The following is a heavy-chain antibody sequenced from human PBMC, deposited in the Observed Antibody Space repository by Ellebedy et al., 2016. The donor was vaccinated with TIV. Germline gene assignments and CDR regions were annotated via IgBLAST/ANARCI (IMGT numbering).Heavy chain of an antibody. J-gene: IGHJ5*02. D-gene: IGHD1-1*01. V-gene: IGHV3-21*04. CDR1: GFPFSSYN. Sequence: GESLKISCAVSGFPFSSYNMNWIRQAPGKGLEWVSAVNSVSTSMFYADSVKGRFTVSRDNAKNSLHLQMNSLRVEDTAVYYCAREQLGGTAGWFDLWGQGTLVTVSS. CDR2: VNSVSTSM. CDR3: AREQLGGTAGWFDL.